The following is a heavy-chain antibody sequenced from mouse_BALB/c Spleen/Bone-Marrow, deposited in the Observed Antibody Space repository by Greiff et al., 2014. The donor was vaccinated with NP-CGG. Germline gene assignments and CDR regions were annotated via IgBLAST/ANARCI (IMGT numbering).Heavy chain of an antibody. D-gene: IGHD2-4*01. CDR3: ARDDYDYAMDY. J-gene: IGHJ4*01. CDR2: ISSGSSTI. CDR1: GFTFSSFG. Sequence: EVQGVESGGGLVQPGGSRKLSCVASGFTFSSFGMHWVRQAPEKGLEWVAYISSGSSTIYYADTVKGRFTISRDNPKNTLFLQMTSLRSEDTAMYYYARDDYDYAMDYWGQGTSVTVSS. V-gene: IGHV5-17*02.